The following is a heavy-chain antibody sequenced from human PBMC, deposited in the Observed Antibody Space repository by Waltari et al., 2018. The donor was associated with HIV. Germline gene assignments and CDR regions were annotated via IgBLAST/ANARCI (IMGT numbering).Heavy chain of an antibody. Sequence: EVHLVESVGGLVQPGGSLRLSCAASGFTFTNYAMNWVRQAPGKGLGWVSAISGSGGSTYYADSVKGRFTISRDNSKNTLYLQMNSLRAEDTAVYYCAKDDSTGSSGYYPFHYWGQGTLITVSS. CDR3: AKDDSTGSSGYYPFHY. CDR2: ISGSGGST. CDR1: GFTFTNYA. D-gene: IGHD3-22*01. J-gene: IGHJ4*02. V-gene: IGHV3-23*04.